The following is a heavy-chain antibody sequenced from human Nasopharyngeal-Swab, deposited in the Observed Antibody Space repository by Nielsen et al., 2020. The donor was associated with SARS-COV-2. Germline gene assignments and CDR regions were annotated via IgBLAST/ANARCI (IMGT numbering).Heavy chain of an antibody. D-gene: IGHD3-16*02. CDR1: GGTFSSYA. CDR2: IIPTLGIA. Sequence: SVKVSCKASGGTFSSYAISWVRQAPGQGLEWMGRIIPTLGIANYAQKFQGRVTITADKSTSTAYMELSSLRSEDTAVYYCARVKLRLGELSLASKAFYYYYGMDVWGQGTTVTVSS. V-gene: IGHV1-69*04. CDR3: ARVKLRLGELSLASKAFYYYYGMDV. J-gene: IGHJ6*02.